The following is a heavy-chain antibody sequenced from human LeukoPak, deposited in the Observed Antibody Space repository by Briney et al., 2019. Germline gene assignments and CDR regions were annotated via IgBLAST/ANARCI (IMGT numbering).Heavy chain of an antibody. D-gene: IGHD5-18*01. CDR1: GGSISSSSYY. Sequence: SETLSLTCTVSGGSISSSSYYWGWIRQPPGKGLEWIGSIYYSGSTYYNPSLKSRVTISVDTSKNQFSLKLSSVTAADTAVYYCARDGYSYGLKEVPSLFPYNWFDPWGQGTLVTVSS. V-gene: IGHV4-39*07. CDR2: IYYSGST. CDR3: ARDGYSYGLKEVPSLFPYNWFDP. J-gene: IGHJ5*02.